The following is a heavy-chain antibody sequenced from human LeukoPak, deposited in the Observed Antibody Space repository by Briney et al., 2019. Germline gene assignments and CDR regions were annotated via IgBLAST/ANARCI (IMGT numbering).Heavy chain of an antibody. CDR3: ARGEWDHFDY. D-gene: IGHD1-26*01. V-gene: IGHV1-8*01. Sequence: GASVKVSCKASGYTFTSYDINWVRQATGQGLEWMGWMNPNSGNTGYAQKFQGRVTMTRGTSTSTVYMELSSLRSEDTAVYYCARGEWDHFDYWGQGTLVTVSS. CDR2: MNPNSGNT. CDR1: GYTFTSYD. J-gene: IGHJ4*02.